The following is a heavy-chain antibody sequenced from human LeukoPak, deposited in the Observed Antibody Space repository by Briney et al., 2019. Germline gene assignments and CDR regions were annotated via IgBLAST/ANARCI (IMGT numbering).Heavy chain of an antibody. D-gene: IGHD1-7*01. J-gene: IGHJ4*02. CDR2: IYSGGST. CDR1: GFTVSSNY. V-gene: IGHV3-53*01. Sequence: GGSLRLSCAASGFTVSSNYMSWVRQAPGKGLEWVSVIYSGGSTYYADSVKGRFTVSRDNSKNTLYLQMSSLRAEDTAVYYCAKDERNWNYNLASQTYDWGQGTLVTVSS. CDR3: AKDERNWNYNLASQTYD.